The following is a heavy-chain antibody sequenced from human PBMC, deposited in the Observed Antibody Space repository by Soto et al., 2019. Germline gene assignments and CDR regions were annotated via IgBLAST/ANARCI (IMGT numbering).Heavy chain of an antibody. Sequence: GGSRRLSSAASGFTFSRHGMHWVRQAPGKGLEGVAVISFEGSDEYYTHSVTGRFTVPRDNSRNTLYLQMNSLRAEDTAVYCCAKVGQEGTGSYYAYYFYAMDVLGQGTTVNVSS. CDR2: ISFEGSDE. V-gene: IGHV3-30*18. D-gene: IGHD1-26*01. CDR1: GFTFSRHG. J-gene: IGHJ6*02. CDR3: AKVGQEGTGSYYAYYFYAMDV.